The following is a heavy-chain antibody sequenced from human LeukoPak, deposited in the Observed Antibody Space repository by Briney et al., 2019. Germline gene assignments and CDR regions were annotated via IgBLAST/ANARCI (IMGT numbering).Heavy chain of an antibody. CDR1: GFTFSSYA. CDR3: AKGAATQSYYFDY. Sequence: PGGSLRLSCAASGFTFSSYAMSWVRQAPGKGLEWVSGISGSGGSTYYADSVKGRFTVSRDNSKNTLYLQMNRLRAEDTAVYYCAKGAATQSYYFDYWGQGTLVTVSS. V-gene: IGHV3-23*01. J-gene: IGHJ4*02. D-gene: IGHD2-15*01. CDR2: ISGSGGST.